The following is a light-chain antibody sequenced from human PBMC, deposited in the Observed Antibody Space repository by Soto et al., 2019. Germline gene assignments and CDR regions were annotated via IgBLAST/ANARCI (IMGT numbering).Light chain of an antibody. Sequence: SYELTQPPSVSVAPGQTATITCGGNNIGGKTVHWYQQKPGQAPVVVVDHDTDRPSGIPERFSGSNSGNTATLTISRVEAGDEADYYCQVWASSTDLYVLGPGTKVTVL. CDR1: NIGGKT. J-gene: IGLJ1*01. V-gene: IGLV3-21*02. CDR3: QVWASSTDLYV. CDR2: HDT.